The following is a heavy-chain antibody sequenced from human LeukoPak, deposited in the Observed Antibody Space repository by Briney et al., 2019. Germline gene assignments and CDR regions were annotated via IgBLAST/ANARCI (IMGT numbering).Heavy chain of an antibody. J-gene: IGHJ3*02. CDR3: ARHRLNYYDSSHDAFDI. CDR1: GYSFRNYW. CDR2: IYPADSDT. Sequence: GESLKISCEASGYSFRNYWIAWVRQMPGKGPECMGLIYPADSDTRYSPSFQGQVTISADKSISTAYLQWSSLKASDTAMYYCARHRLNYYDSSHDAFDIWGQGTMVTVSS. V-gene: IGHV5-51*01. D-gene: IGHD3-22*01.